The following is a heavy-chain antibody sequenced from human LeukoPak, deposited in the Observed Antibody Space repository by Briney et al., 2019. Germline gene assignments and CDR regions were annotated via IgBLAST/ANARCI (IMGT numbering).Heavy chain of an antibody. CDR2: IEQDGREK. CDR3: ARDKTSGYLPRGVMDV. Sequence: GGSLRLSCAASGFPFNTFWMTWVRQAPGKGLEWVAHIEQDGREKYYVDSLKGRFTISRDNANNSLYLQMNSLRAEDTAVYYCARDKTSGYLPRGVMDVWGKGTTVTVSS. J-gene: IGHJ6*04. D-gene: IGHD5-12*01. CDR1: GFPFNTFW. V-gene: IGHV3-7*01.